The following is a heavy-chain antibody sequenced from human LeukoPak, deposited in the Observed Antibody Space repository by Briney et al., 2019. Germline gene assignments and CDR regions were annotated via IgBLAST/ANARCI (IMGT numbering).Heavy chain of an antibody. CDR2: INPSGSP. J-gene: IGHJ6*03. D-gene: IGHD2/OR15-2a*01. CDR3: VSVRHDPLEYYYYIDV. Sequence: SETLSLTCAVYGDSLSRYYWTWIRQPPGKGLEWLGEINPSGSPDYNPSLKSRATISLDTSKNQFSLRLASVTAADTALYYCVSVRHDPLEYYYYIDVWATGTTVTVSS. CDR1: GDSLSRYY. V-gene: IGHV4-34*01.